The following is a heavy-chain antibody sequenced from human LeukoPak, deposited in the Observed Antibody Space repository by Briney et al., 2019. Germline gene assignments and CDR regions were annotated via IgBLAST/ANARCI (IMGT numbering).Heavy chain of an antibody. Sequence: SETLSLTCTVSGGSISTYYWNRIRQPPGKGLEWIGFIYYSGSTSYNPSLKSRVTISVDTSTNQFSLKLSSVTAADTAVYYCARVPYYHDSSGYYYAYFDYWGQGTLVTVSS. J-gene: IGHJ4*02. D-gene: IGHD3-22*01. CDR2: IYYSGST. CDR3: ARVPYYHDSSGYYYAYFDY. V-gene: IGHV4-59*01. CDR1: GGSISTYY.